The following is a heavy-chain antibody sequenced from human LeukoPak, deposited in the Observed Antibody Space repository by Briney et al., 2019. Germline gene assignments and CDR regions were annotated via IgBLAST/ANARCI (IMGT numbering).Heavy chain of an antibody. D-gene: IGHD6-13*01. CDR1: GFTFSSHA. CDR2: ISDSGGST. CDR3: AKDLSVGAAAWAFDI. J-gene: IGHJ3*02. Sequence: GSLRLSCAASGFTFSSHAMSWVRQAPGKGLEWVSGISDSGGSTYYADSVKGRFTISRDNSKNTLYLQRNSLRVGDTAVYYCAKDLSVGAAAWAFDIWGQGTMVTVSS. V-gene: IGHV3-23*01.